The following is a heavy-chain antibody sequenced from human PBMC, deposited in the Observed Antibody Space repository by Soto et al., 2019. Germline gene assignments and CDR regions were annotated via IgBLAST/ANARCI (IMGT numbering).Heavy chain of an antibody. CDR3: ARGPLMIVVEDYYYGMDV. J-gene: IGHJ6*02. V-gene: IGHV4-31*03. CDR1: GGSISSGGYY. Sequence: PSETLSLTCTVSGGSISSGGYYWSWIRQHPGKGLEWIGYIYYSGSTYYNPSLKSRVTISVDTSKNQFPLKLSSVTAADTAVYYCARGPLMIVVEDYYYGMDVWAQGTTVTVSS. CDR2: IYYSGST. D-gene: IGHD3-22*01.